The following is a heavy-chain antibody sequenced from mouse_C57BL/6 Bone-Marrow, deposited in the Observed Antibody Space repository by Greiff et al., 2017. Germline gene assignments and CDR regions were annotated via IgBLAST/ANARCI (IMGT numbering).Heavy chain of an antibody. D-gene: IGHD2-4*01. Sequence: VQLQQPGAELVKPGASVKLSCKASGYTFTSYWMHWVKQRPGRGLEWIGRIDPNSGGTKYNEKFKSKATLTVDKPSSTAYMPRSSLTSEDSAVYYCARRRLRGAMDYWGQGTSVTVSS. J-gene: IGHJ4*01. V-gene: IGHV1-72*01. CDR2: IDPNSGGT. CDR1: GYTFTSYW. CDR3: ARRRLRGAMDY.